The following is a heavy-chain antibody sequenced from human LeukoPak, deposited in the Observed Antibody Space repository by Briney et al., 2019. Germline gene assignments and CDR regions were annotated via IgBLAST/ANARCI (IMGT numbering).Heavy chain of an antibody. V-gene: IGHV3-30*02. CDR2: IRYDGSNK. Sequence: GGSLRLSCAASGFTFSSYGMHWVRQAPGKGLEWVAFIRYDGSNKYYADSVKGRFTISRDNSKNTLYLQMNSLRAEDTAVYYCARERLYCSSTSCYAGYGDSNDYWGQGTLVTVSS. CDR3: ARERLYCSSTSCYAGYGDSNDY. D-gene: IGHD2-2*01. J-gene: IGHJ4*02. CDR1: GFTFSSYG.